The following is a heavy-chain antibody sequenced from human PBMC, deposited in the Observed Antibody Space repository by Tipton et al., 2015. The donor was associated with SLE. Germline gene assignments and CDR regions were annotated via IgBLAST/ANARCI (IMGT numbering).Heavy chain of an antibody. J-gene: IGHJ4*02. Sequence: TLSLTCTVSGYSISSGYYWGWIRQPPGKGLEWIGEIYHSGSTNYNPSLKSRVTISVDKSKNQFSLKLSSVTAADTAVYYCARAVSYYDFWSGYTDWGQGTLVTVSS. V-gene: IGHV4-38-2*02. D-gene: IGHD3-3*01. CDR3: ARAVSYYDFWSGYTD. CDR2: IYHSGST. CDR1: GYSISSGYY.